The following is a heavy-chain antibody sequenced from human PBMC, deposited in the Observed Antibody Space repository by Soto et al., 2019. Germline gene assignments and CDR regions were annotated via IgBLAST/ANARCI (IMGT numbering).Heavy chain of an antibody. CDR2: IGRTGTYI. Sequence: EVQLVESGGGLVKPGGSLRLSCAASGFSFSTYSMNWVRQAPGKGLEWVSCIGRTGTYIYYADSVKGRFTVSRDDANNSLYLQMNSLRAEDTAVYYCARGSALDRTWGQGTLVTVSS. CDR3: ARGSALDRT. J-gene: IGHJ5*02. D-gene: IGHD6-6*01. CDR1: GFSFSTYS. V-gene: IGHV3-21*01.